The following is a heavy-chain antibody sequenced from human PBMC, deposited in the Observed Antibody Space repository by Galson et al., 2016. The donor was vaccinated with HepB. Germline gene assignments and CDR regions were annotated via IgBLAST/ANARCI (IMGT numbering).Heavy chain of an antibody. Sequence: SETLSLTCSVSGGSVSSNSYYWSWIRQPPGKTLEWIGYIDYSGRTNYNPSLKSRVTMSLDPSKTPFALKLKSVTAADTAVYYCTTEHFYDSGGYNSSHYWGQGTLVTVSS. J-gene: IGHJ4*02. CDR1: GGSVSSNSYY. D-gene: IGHD3-22*01. CDR3: TTEHFYDSGGYNSSHY. V-gene: IGHV4-61*01. CDR2: IDYSGRT.